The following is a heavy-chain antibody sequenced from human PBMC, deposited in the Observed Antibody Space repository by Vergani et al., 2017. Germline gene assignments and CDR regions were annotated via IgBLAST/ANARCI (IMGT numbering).Heavy chain of an antibody. CDR3: ARSIGYCTSGSCRPYYFDL. CDR2: VNFVTGAA. J-gene: IGHJ4*02. D-gene: IGHD2-15*01. Sequence: QVQLVQSGAAVKKPGASAKVSCTASLYIFKNYYMHWLRLAPGQGFQWMGVVNFVTGAATSPQKFEGRITMTRDTSTATFYMDLSSLKYEDTAIYYCARSIGYCTSGSCRPYYFDLWGQGTLVTVSS. V-gene: IGHV1-46*02. CDR1: LYIFKNYY.